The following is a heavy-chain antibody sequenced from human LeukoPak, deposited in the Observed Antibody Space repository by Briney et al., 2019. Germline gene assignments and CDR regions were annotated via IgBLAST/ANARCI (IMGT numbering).Heavy chain of an antibody. D-gene: IGHD5-12*01. J-gene: IGHJ4*02. V-gene: IGHV3-30*02. CDR2: IRYDGSNK. CDR3: TTLYGGSLDY. Sequence: GSLRLSCAASGFTFSSYGMHWVRPAPGKGLEWVAFIRYDGSNKYYADSVKGRFTISRDNAKNTLFLQMNSLRAEDTAMYYCTTLYGGSLDYWGQGTLVTVSS. CDR1: GFTFSSYG.